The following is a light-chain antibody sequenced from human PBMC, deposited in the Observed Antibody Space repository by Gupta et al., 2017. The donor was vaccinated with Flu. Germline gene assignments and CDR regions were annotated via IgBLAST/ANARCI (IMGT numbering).Light chain of an antibody. CDR2: EDN. V-gene: IGLV2-23*01. J-gene: IGLJ2*01. Sequence: SITISCTGTSSDVGSYHLVSWYQQHPGKAPKLMIYEDNKRPSGVSNRFSGAKSGNTASLTISGLQAEDEADYYCCSYAGSSSVLFGGGTKLTVL. CDR1: SSDVGSYHL. CDR3: CSYAGSSSVL.